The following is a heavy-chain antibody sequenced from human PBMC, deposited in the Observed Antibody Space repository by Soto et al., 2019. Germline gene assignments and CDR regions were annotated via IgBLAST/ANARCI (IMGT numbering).Heavy chain of an antibody. D-gene: IGHD2-8*02. Sequence: SETLSLTCTVSGGSISRYYWSWIRQPPGKGLEWIGYIYYSGSTNYNPSLKSRVTISVDTSKNQFSLKLTSVTAADTAVYYCARDKITGLFDYWGQGTLVTVSS. CDR3: ARDKITGLFDY. CDR1: GGSISRYY. V-gene: IGHV4-59*12. J-gene: IGHJ4*02. CDR2: IYYSGST.